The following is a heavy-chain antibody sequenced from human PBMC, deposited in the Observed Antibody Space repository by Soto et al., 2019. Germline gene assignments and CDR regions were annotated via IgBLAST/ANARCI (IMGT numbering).Heavy chain of an antibody. V-gene: IGHV4-59*08. CDR2: VHHSWGS. CDR1: GGSISSYY. Sequence: QVQLQESGPGLVKPSETLSLSCTVSGGSISSYYWSWFRQSPGKRMEWIGYVHHSWGSSYNPSLQSRVALSLDTSKGQFSLKVTSVTATDTAVYYCARQGFGPLHGLVDVWGQGTTVTVSS. D-gene: IGHD3-10*01. J-gene: IGHJ6*02. CDR3: ARQGFGPLHGLVDV.